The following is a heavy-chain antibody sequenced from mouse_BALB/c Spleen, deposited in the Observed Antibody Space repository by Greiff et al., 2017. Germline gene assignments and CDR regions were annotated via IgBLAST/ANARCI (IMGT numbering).Heavy chain of an antibody. D-gene: IGHD2-4*01. V-gene: IGHV5-4*02. J-gene: IGHJ3*01. CDR1: GFTFSDYY. CDR3: ARDEDDYLAWFAY. CDR2: ISDGGSYT. Sequence: DVQLQESGGGLVKPGGSLKLSCAASGFTFSDYYMYWVRQTPEKRLEWVATISDGGSYTYYPDSVKGRFTISRDNAKNNLYLQMSSLKSEDTAMYYCARDEDDYLAWFAYWGQGTLVTVSA.